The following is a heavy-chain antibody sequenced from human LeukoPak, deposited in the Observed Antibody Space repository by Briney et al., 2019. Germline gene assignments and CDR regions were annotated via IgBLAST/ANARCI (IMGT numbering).Heavy chain of an antibody. D-gene: IGHD1-14*01. J-gene: IGHJ3*02. CDR2: IYYTGTT. CDR3: ARAGGSRLFGDVFDI. CDR1: GGSITRGGYF. Sequence: PSQTLSLTCTVSGGSITRGGYFWTWIRQHPGKGLEWIGYIYYTGTTDHNPSLKSRLTMSVDTSKNQLSLKLNSVTAADTAVYYCARAGGSRLFGDVFDIWGQGTMVTVSS. V-gene: IGHV4-31*03.